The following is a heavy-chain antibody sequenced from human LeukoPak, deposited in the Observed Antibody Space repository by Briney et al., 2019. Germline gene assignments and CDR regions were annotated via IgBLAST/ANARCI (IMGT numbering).Heavy chain of an antibody. V-gene: IGHV1-2*02. Sequence: ASVKVSCKASGYTFTDYYMHWVRQAPGQGLEWMGWINPDSGGPNYAQKFQGRVTMTRDTSISTAYMELSRLRSDDTAVYYCARESRGILNYFDFWGQGTLVTVSS. CDR3: ARESRGILNYFDF. CDR1: GYTFTDYY. D-gene: IGHD3-22*01. CDR2: INPDSGGP. J-gene: IGHJ4*02.